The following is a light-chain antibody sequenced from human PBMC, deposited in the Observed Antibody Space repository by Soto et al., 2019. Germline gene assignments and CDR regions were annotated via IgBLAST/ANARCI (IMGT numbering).Light chain of an antibody. Sequence: EIVLTQSPGTLSLSPGERATLSCRASQSVSSNHLAWYQQKPGQAPRLLIYGASNRATGIPDRFSGSGSGTDFILSISRLEPEDFAVYYCHQRQSWPRTFGQGTKVDIK. CDR2: GAS. CDR3: HQRQSWPRT. V-gene: IGKV3-20*01. CDR1: QSVSSNH. J-gene: IGKJ1*01.